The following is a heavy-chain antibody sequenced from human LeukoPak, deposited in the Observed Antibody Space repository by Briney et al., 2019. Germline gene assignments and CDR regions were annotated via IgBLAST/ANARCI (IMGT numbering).Heavy chain of an antibody. Sequence: ASVKVSCKVSGYTLTELSMHWVRQAPGKGREWMGGFDPEDGETIYAQKFQGRVTMTEDTSTDTAYMELSSLRSEDTAVYYCGTPRYCSSTSCPHTRDSSGSFDYWGQGTLVTVSS. CDR2: FDPEDGET. V-gene: IGHV1-24*01. J-gene: IGHJ4*02. CDR1: GYTLTELS. D-gene: IGHD2-2*01. CDR3: GTPRYCSSTSCPHTRDSSGSFDY.